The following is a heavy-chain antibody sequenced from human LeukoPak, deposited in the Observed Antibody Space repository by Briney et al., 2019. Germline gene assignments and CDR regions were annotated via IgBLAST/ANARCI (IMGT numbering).Heavy chain of an antibody. D-gene: IGHD4-17*01. J-gene: IGHJ4*02. Sequence: GGSLRLSCVASGYTFSTYWMHWVRQGPGKGLVWVSRINEDGSSTSYAESVRGRFTISRDNAKNTLYLQMNSLRAEDAAVYYCTRDTCGARDSWGQGTLVTVSS. CDR2: INEDGSST. CDR3: TRDTCGARDS. V-gene: IGHV3-74*01. CDR1: GYTFSTYW.